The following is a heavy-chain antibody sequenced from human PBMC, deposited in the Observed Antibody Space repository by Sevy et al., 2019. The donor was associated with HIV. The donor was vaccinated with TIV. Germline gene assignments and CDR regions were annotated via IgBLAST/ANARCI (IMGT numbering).Heavy chain of an antibody. CDR1: GFTFSSYA. CDR3: ASHRDY. J-gene: IGHJ4*02. Sequence: GGSLRLSCAASGFTFSSYAMHWVRQAPGKGLEWVAVISYDGSNKYYADSVKGRFTISRDNSKKTLYLQMNSLRAEDTAVYYCASHRDYWGQGTLVTVSS. CDR2: ISYDGSNK. V-gene: IGHV3-30-3*01.